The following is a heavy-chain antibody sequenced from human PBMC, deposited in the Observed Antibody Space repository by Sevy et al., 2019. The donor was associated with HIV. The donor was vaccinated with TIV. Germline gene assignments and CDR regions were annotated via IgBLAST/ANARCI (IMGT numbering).Heavy chain of an antibody. J-gene: IGHJ4*01. D-gene: IGHD6-13*01. V-gene: IGHV3-30-3*01. CDR2: ISYEGTET. CDR1: GFAFSSHA. CDR3: ARDGGYSIKWYPLY. Sequence: GGSLRLSCAASGFAFSSHAMRWVRQAPGKGLEWVAVISYEGTETFYAASVEGRFTISRDNSKNMLSLQINSLRPEDTAEYYCARDGGYSIKWYPLYWGHGTLVTVSS.